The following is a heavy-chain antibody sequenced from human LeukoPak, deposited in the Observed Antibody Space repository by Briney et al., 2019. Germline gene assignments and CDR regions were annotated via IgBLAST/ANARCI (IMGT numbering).Heavy chain of an antibody. CDR3: AKDRVAVAGYFDY. CDR2: ISGSGGST. Sequence: HPGGSLRLSSAASGFTFSSYAMSWVRQAPGKGLEWVSAISGSGGSTYYADSVKGRFTISRDNSKNTLYLQMNSLRAEDTAVYYCAKDRVAVAGYFDYWGQGTLVTVSS. CDR1: GFTFSSYA. J-gene: IGHJ4*02. V-gene: IGHV3-23*01. D-gene: IGHD6-19*01.